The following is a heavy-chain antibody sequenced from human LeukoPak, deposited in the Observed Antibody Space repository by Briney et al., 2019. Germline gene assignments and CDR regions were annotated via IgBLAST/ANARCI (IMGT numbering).Heavy chain of an antibody. J-gene: IGHJ6*04. CDR2: IIPIFGTA. CDR3: ARKRASTSLMDHYGMDV. CDR1: GGTFSSYA. D-gene: IGHD1-26*01. Sequence: SVKVSCKASGGTFSSYAISWVRQAPGQGLEWMGGIIPIFGTANYAQKFQGRVTITADESTSAAYMELSSLRSEDTAVYYCARKRASTSLMDHYGMDVWGKGTTVTVSS. V-gene: IGHV1-69*13.